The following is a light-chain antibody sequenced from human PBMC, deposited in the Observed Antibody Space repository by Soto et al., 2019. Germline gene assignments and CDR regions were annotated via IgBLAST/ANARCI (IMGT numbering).Light chain of an antibody. CDR1: QGISSS. V-gene: IGKV1-9*01. Sequence: IQLTQSPSSLSASVGDRVTITCRASQGISSSLGWYQQKPGKAPKLLIYAASTLQTAVPSRFSGSGSGTYFTLTISSLQPEDFATYYSQQLDSYPPTFGPGTKVDIK. CDR2: AAS. CDR3: QQLDSYPPT. J-gene: IGKJ3*01.